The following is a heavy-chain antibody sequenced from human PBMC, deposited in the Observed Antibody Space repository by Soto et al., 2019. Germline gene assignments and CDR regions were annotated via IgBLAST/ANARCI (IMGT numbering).Heavy chain of an antibody. J-gene: IGHJ6*02. D-gene: IGHD3-22*01. Sequence: ASVKVSCKASGYTFTNYGISWVRQAPGQGLEWMGWISAYNGNTKYAQKFQGRVTMTTDTSTSTAYMELRSLRSDDTAVYYCARSDYYDSSGYPYYYYGMDVWGQGTTVTVSS. CDR3: ARSDYYDSSGYPYYYYGMDV. CDR1: GYTFTNYG. V-gene: IGHV1-18*01. CDR2: ISAYNGNT.